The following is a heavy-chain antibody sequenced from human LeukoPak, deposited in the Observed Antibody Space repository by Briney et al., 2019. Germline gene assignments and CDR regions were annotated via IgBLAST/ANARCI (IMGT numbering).Heavy chain of an antibody. CDR3: ARGPAYYYDSSGYPFDY. CDR2: ISSSSSYI. CDR1: GFTFSSYS. Sequence: GGSLRLSCAASGFTFSSYSMNWVRQAPGKGLEWVSSISSSSSYIYYADSVKGRFTISRDNAKNSLYLQMNSLRAEGTAVYYCARGPAYYYDSSGYPFDYWGQGTLVTVSS. J-gene: IGHJ4*02. V-gene: IGHV3-21*01. D-gene: IGHD3-22*01.